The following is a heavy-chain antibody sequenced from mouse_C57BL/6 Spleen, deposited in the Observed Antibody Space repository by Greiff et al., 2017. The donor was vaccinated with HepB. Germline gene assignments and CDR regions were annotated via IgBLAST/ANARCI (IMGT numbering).Heavy chain of an antibody. J-gene: IGHJ3*01. CDR2: INPGSGGT. Sequence: QVQLQQSGAELVRPGTSVKVSCKASGYAFTNYLIEWVKQRPGQGLEWIGVINPGSGGTNYNEKFKGKATLTADKSSSTAYMQLSSLTSEDSAVYFCAREGSDEAWFAYWGQGTLVTVSA. CDR1: GYAFTNYL. V-gene: IGHV1-54*01. CDR3: AREGSDEAWFAY.